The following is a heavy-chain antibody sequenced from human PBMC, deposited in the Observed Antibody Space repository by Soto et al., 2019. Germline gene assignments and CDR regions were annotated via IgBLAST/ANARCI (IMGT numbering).Heavy chain of an antibody. J-gene: IGHJ6*02. V-gene: IGHV1-69*13. CDR1: GGTFSSYA. CDR3: ARDVGASIAAPPAYYYYGMDV. Sequence: ASVKVSCKASGGTFSSYAISWVRQAPGQGLEWMGGIIPIFGTANYAQKFQGRVTITADESTSTAYMELSSLRSEDTAVYYCARDVGASIAAPPAYYYYGMDVWGQGTTVTVSS. CDR2: IIPIFGTA. D-gene: IGHD6-6*01.